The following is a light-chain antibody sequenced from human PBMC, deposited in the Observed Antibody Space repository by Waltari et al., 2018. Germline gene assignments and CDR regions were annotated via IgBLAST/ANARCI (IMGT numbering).Light chain of an antibody. CDR1: HTLNTW. V-gene: IGKV1-5*03. CDR3: QQYNSYST. CDR2: KTS. Sequence: IQMTKYPPFLSASVGDRVTITCRASHTLNTWLAWYHQKPGKPPRVLIYKTSTLEAGVPARFSGSASGTEFTLTISSLQPDDSATYDCQQYNSYSTLGQGTKLEIK. J-gene: IGKJ2*01.